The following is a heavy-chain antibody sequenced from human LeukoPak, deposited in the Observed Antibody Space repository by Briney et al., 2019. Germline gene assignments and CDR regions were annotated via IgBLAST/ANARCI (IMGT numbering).Heavy chain of an antibody. CDR3: AKALLGSYYYDY. CDR1: GFTFSSYG. V-gene: IGHV3-30*02. Sequence: GGSLRLTCAASGFTFSSYGMHWVRQAPGKGLEWVAFIRYDGSNKYYADSVKGRFTISRDNSKNTLYLQMNSLRAEDTAVYYCAKALLGSYYYDYWGQGTLVTVSS. D-gene: IGHD1-26*01. J-gene: IGHJ4*02. CDR2: IRYDGSNK.